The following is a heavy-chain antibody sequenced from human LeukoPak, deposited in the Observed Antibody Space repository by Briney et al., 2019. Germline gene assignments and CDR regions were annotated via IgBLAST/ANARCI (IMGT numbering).Heavy chain of an antibody. D-gene: IGHD3-22*01. CDR2: IYSGGST. V-gene: IGHV3-53*01. Sequence: GGSLRLSCAVSGFTFSSYWMNWVRQAPGKGLEWVSVIYSGGSTYYADSVKGRFTISRDNSKNTLYLQMNSLRAEDTAVYYCARDKVYDSSGYYDYWGQGTLVTVSS. CDR1: GFTFSSYW. CDR3: ARDKVYDSSGYYDY. J-gene: IGHJ4*02.